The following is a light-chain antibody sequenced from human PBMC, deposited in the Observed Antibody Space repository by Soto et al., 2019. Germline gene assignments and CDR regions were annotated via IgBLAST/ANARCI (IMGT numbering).Light chain of an antibody. Sequence: EIVMTQSPATLSVSPGERATLSCRASQSVSSNLAWYQQKPGQAPRLLIYGASTRATGIPARFSGSGSGTEFTHTISSLQSEDFAVYYCQHYNNWLITFGQGTRLEIK. V-gene: IGKV3-15*01. CDR3: QHYNNWLIT. CDR2: GAS. CDR1: QSVSSN. J-gene: IGKJ5*01.